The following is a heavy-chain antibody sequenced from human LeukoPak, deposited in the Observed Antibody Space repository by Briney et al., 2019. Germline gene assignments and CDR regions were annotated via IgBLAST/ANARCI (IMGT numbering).Heavy chain of an antibody. J-gene: IGHJ3*02. CDR2: VYYDGTT. D-gene: IGHD2-2*02. CDR1: GGSISTYY. CDR3: TRGYCISASCYRYAFDI. V-gene: IGHV4-59*12. Sequence: SETLSLTCTVSGGSISTYYWSWFRQPPGKGLEFIGYVYYDGTTTYNPSLESRVTISVDTSKNQFSLKLSSVTAADTAVYYCTRGYCISASCYRYAFDIWGQGTTVTVSS.